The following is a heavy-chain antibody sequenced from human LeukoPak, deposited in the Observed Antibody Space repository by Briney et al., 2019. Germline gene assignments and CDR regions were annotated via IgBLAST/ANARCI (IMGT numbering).Heavy chain of an antibody. CDR1: GVSITNDH. V-gene: IGHV4-59*08. Sequence: SETLSLTCSVSGVSITNDHWSWIRQPPGKGLEWIGYISYSGSTNYNPSFRSRLAISADTSKSQLSLELTSVTAADTAVYYCARHVEHAAYFRYWGQGSLVTVSS. D-gene: IGHD1/OR15-1a*01. CDR2: ISYSGST. J-gene: IGHJ4*02. CDR3: ARHVEHAAYFRY.